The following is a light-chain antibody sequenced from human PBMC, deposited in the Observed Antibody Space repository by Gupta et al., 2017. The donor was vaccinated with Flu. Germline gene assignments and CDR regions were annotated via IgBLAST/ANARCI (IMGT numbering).Light chain of an antibody. CDR2: EDN. CDR3: QSYDSTNPVV. V-gene: IGLV6-57*03. CDR1: SGSIAANY. J-gene: IGLJ3*02. Sequence: FILTQPHSVSGSPGQTVTVSCTRSSGSIAANYVQWYQQRPGSAPTTVIYEDNQSPSGVPDRFSGSIDSSSNSASLTISGLKTEDEADYYCQSYDSTNPVVFGGGTKLTVL.